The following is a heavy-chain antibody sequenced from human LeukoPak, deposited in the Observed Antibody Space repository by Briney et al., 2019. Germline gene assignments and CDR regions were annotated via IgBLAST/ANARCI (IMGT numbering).Heavy chain of an antibody. Sequence: SVKVSCKASGYSFTGYNMHWVRQAPGQGLEWMGGIIPLFSTPNYAQRFLGRITITADESTKTVFMELRSLRSDDTAMYYCATMYDSNSHYLRDFDYWGQGTLVTVSS. V-gene: IGHV1-69*13. CDR1: GYSFTGYN. CDR2: IIPLFSTP. CDR3: ATMYDSNSHYLRDFDY. J-gene: IGHJ4*02. D-gene: IGHD4-11*01.